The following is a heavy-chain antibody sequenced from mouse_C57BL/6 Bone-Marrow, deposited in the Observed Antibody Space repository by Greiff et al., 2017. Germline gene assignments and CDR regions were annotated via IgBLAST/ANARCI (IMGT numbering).Heavy chain of an antibody. CDR1: GFTFSSYT. CDR3: SRQVTTVLATKYFDV. CDR2: ISGGGGNT. J-gene: IGHJ1*03. Sequence: EVKLMESGGGLVKPGGSLKLSCAASGFTFSSYTMSWVRQTPEKRLQWVAAISGGGGNTYYPDSVKGRFTISRDNDKNILYLQMSSLRSEDTALYYCSRQVTTVLATKYFDVGGTGTTVTVSS. V-gene: IGHV5-9*01. D-gene: IGHD1-1*01.